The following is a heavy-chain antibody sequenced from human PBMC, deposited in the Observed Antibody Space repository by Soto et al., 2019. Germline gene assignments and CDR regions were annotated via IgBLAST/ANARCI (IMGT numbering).Heavy chain of an antibody. CDR1: GFTFSSYA. Sequence: GESLKISCAASGFTFSSYAMSWVRQAPGKGLEWVSAISGSGGSTYYADSVKGRFTISRDNSKNTLYLQMNSLRAEDTAVYYCAKEGGIVGATSKYFQHWGQGTLVTVSS. CDR2: ISGSGGST. D-gene: IGHD1-26*01. J-gene: IGHJ1*01. V-gene: IGHV3-23*01. CDR3: AKEGGIVGATSKYFQH.